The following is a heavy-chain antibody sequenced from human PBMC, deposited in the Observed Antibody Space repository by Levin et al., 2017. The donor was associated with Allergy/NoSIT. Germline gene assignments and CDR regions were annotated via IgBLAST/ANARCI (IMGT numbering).Heavy chain of an antibody. Sequence: SCAASGFTFSSYSMNWVRQAPGKGLEWVSYISSSSSTIYYADSVKGRFTISRDNAKNSLYLQMNSLRAEDTAVYYCARMPYDSSGYYFPFDYWGQGTLVTVSS. CDR3: ARMPYDSSGYYFPFDY. D-gene: IGHD3-22*01. V-gene: IGHV3-48*01. CDR2: ISSSSSTI. CDR1: GFTFSSYS. J-gene: IGHJ4*02.